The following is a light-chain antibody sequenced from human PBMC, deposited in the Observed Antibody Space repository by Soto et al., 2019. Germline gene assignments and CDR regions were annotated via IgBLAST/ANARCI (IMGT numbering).Light chain of an antibody. CDR3: QQYGSSPLT. CDR2: GAS. V-gene: IGKV3-20*01. J-gene: IGKJ4*01. Sequence: EIVLKHSPGTLSLSPWERATLSCSASQSVSSSYLAWYQQKPGQAPRLLIYGASSRATGIPDRFSGSGSGTDFTLTISRLEPEDFAVYYCQQYGSSPLTFGGGTKVDIK. CDR1: QSVSSSY.